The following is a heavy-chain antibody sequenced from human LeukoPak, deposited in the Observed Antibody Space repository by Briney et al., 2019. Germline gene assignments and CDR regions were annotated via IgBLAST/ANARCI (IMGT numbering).Heavy chain of an antibody. V-gene: IGHV4-34*01. D-gene: IGHD3-10*01. J-gene: IGHJ6*03. Sequence: SETLSLTCAVYGGSFSGYHWSWIRQPPGKGLEWIGEINHSGSTNYNPSLKSRVTISVDTSKNQFSLKLSSVTAADTAVYYCARLWAYYYYMDVWGKGTTVTISS. CDR1: GGSFSGYH. CDR2: INHSGST. CDR3: ARLWAYYYYMDV.